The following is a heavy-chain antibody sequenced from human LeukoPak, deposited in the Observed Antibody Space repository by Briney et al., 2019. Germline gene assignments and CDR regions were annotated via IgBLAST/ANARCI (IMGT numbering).Heavy chain of an antibody. D-gene: IGHD6-13*01. Sequence: GGPLRLSCVASGFSFSGYSMNWVRQAPGKGLDWVSYISSGSRTIFYGDSVKGRLTISRDNAKNSLYLQMNSLRAEDTAVYYCARDLDSSSWYTPDYWGQGTLVTVSS. CDR2: ISSGSRTI. J-gene: IGHJ4*02. V-gene: IGHV3-48*04. CDR3: ARDLDSSSWYTPDY. CDR1: GFSFSGYS.